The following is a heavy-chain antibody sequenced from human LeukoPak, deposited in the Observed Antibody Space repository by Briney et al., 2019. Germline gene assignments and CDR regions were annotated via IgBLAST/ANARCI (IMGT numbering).Heavy chain of an antibody. D-gene: IGHD3-10*01. CDR3: AKDVGGTIVRGVIMGAFDI. CDR1: GFTLSSNG. J-gene: IGHJ3*02. Sequence: GGSLRLSCAASGFTLSSNGMHWVRQAPGKGLGRVAVISYDGSNSYYADSVKGRFTISRDNSKNTLYLQMNSLRAEDTAVYYCAKDVGGTIVRGVIMGAFDIWGQGTMVTVSS. V-gene: IGHV3-30*18. CDR2: ISYDGSNS.